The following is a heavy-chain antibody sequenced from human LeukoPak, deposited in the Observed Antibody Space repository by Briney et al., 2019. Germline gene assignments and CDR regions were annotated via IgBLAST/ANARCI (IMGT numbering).Heavy chain of an antibody. D-gene: IGHD5-12*01. Sequence: SGGSLRLSCAASGFTFSSYVMSWVRQAPGKGLEWVSTISDSGYGTYYADSVKGRFTISRDNSKNTLYLQMNSLRAEDTAVYYCAKLYGGYGDYWGQGTLVTVSS. CDR1: GFTFSSYV. CDR2: ISDSGYGT. V-gene: IGHV3-23*01. CDR3: AKLYGGYGDY. J-gene: IGHJ4*02.